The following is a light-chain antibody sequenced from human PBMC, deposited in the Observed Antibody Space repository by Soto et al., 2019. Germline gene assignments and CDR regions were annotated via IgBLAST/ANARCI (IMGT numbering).Light chain of an antibody. J-gene: IGKJ2*01. Sequence: EIVMTQSPATLSVSPGERVTVSCRASESVSSNLAWYQQKAGQAPRLLIYGASTRATGIPARFSGSGSGTEFTLTISTLQSEDVAIYYCQQYNSGPPYTFGQGTKLEI. CDR3: QQYNSGPPYT. CDR2: GAS. V-gene: IGKV3-15*01. CDR1: ESVSSN.